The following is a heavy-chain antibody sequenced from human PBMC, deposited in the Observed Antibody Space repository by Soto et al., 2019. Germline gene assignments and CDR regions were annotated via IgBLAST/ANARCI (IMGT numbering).Heavy chain of an antibody. J-gene: IGHJ4*02. CDR3: AGGACPGFDF. Sequence: EVQVVESGGDLVQPGGSLRLSCVVAGFTFSDYWMSWVRQSPGKGLDWVANIKHDGGDTYYVGSVEGRFTISRDNTKDSMNLQIIDQTAVDSVVCYCAGGACPGFDFWGQGTTVTVSS. CDR1: GFTFSDYW. CDR2: IKHDGGDT. V-gene: IGHV3-7*01.